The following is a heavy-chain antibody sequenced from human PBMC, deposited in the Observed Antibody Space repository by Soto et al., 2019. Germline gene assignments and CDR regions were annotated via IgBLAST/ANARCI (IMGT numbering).Heavy chain of an antibody. V-gene: IGHV1-8*01. CDR3: ASFTLTGNWFDP. Sequence: GASVKVSCKASGYSFTNNDVSWVRQATGQGLEWMGWMSPGSGDTGYAQKLQGRVTMTTDTSTGTAYMELRSLRAEDTAVYYCASFTLTGNWFDPWGQGTLVTVPS. D-gene: IGHD7-27*01. CDR1: GYSFTNND. CDR2: MSPGSGDT. J-gene: IGHJ5*02.